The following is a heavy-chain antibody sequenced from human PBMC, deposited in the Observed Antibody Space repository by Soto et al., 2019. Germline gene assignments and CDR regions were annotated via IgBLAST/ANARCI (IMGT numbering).Heavy chain of an antibody. CDR3: ARDPALAGPFDY. CDR1: GYTFNSYG. CDR2: ISAYNGNT. J-gene: IGHJ4*02. V-gene: IGHV1-18*01. Sequence: QVQLVQSGAEVKKPGASVKVSCKASGYTFNSYGISWVRQAPGQGLEWMGWISAYNGNTKYAQKVQGRVTMTTDTTTSTAYMELRSLRSDDTDVYYCARDPALAGPFDYWGQGTLVTVSS.